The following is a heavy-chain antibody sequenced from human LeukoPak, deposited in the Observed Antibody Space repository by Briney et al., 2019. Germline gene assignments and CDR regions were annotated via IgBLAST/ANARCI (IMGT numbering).Heavy chain of an antibody. V-gene: IGHV4-30-2*01. CDR1: GGSISSGGYY. Sequence: SETLSLTCTVSGGSISSGGYYWSWIRQPPGKGLEWIGYIYHSGSTHYNPSLRSRVTISLDRSKNQFSLKLSSVTAADTAIYYCARDEAPAATHDAFHIWGQGTMVTVSS. CDR2: IYHSGST. J-gene: IGHJ3*02. CDR3: ARDEAPAATHDAFHI. D-gene: IGHD2-2*01.